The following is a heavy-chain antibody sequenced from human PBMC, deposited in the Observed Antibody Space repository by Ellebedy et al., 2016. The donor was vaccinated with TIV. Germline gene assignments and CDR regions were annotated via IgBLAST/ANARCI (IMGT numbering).Heavy chain of an antibody. Sequence: SETLSLXXAVYGGSFSGYTWTWIRKSPGKGLEWIGEINHSGSTNYNPSLKSRVTISVDTSKNQFFLKLNSVTAADTAVYYCAKSLHYSTSSLFDFWGQGTRVTVSS. CDR2: INHSGST. CDR3: AKSLHYSTSSLFDF. D-gene: IGHD6-6*01. V-gene: IGHV4-34*01. CDR1: GGSFSGYT. J-gene: IGHJ4*02.